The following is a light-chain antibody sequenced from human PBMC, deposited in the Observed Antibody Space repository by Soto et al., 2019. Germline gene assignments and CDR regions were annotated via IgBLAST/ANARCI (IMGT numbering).Light chain of an antibody. CDR2: EVT. CDR1: ANDY. J-gene: IGLJ2*01. Sequence: QSVLAQPASVSGSPGQSITISCSGSANDYVSWYQHHPGKAPRLLLYEVTHRPSGVSHRFSGSKSGNTASLIISGLQPEDEAHYYCTSFISRTSPILFGGGTQLTVL. CDR3: TSFISRTSPIL. V-gene: IGLV2-14*01.